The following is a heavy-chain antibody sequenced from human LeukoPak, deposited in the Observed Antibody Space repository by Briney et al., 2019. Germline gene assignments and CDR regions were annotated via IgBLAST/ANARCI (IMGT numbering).Heavy chain of an antibody. CDR3: ASRSYLWGSYEPAGY. J-gene: IGHJ4*02. V-gene: IGHV4-34*01. CDR1: GGSFSAYY. D-gene: IGHD3-16*01. CDR2: INHSGST. Sequence: SETLSLTCAVYGGSFSAYYWSWIRQAPGKGLEWLGEINHSGSTNYNPSLKSRVTISVDTSKNQFSLKLTSVSAADTAVYYCASRSYLWGSYEPAGYWGQGTLVTVSS.